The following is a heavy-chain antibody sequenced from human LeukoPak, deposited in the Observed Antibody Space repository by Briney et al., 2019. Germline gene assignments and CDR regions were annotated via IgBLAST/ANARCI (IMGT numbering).Heavy chain of an antibody. D-gene: IGHD4-17*01. J-gene: IGHJ4*02. CDR2: INPNSGGT. Sequence: ASVKVSCKASGYTFTGYYMHWVRQAPGQGLEWMGWINPNSGGTNYAQKFQGRVTMTRDTSISTAYMELSRLRSDDTAVYHCARDRGDYGDYLEFDYWGQGTLVTVSS. CDR3: ARDRGDYGDYLEFDY. V-gene: IGHV1-2*02. CDR1: GYTFTGYY.